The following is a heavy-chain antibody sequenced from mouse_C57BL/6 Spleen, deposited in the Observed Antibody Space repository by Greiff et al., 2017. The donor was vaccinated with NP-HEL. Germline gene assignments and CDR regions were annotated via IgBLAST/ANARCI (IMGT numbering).Heavy chain of an antibody. CDR2: IWTGGGT. CDR3: ARNPMITRNYAMDY. D-gene: IGHD2-4*01. V-gene: IGHV2-9-1*01. CDR1: GFSLTSYA. J-gene: IGHJ4*01. Sequence: VKLVESGPGLVAPSQSLSITCTVSGFSLTSYAISWVRQPPGKGLEWLGVIWTGGGTNYNSALKSRLSISKDNSKSQVFLKMNSLQTDDTARYYCARNPMITRNYAMDYWGQGTSVTVSS.